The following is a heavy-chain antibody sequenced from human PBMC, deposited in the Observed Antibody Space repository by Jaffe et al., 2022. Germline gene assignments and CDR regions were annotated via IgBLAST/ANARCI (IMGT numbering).Heavy chain of an antibody. Sequence: QVQLQESGPGLVKPSQTLSLTCTVSGGSISSGSYYWSWIRQPAGKGLEWIGRIYTSGSTNYNPSLKSRVTISVDTSKNQFSLKLSSVTAADTAVYYCARDRGRRGYSSGWYPVGDFDYWGQGTLVTVSS. CDR3: ARDRGRRGYSSGWYPVGDFDY. J-gene: IGHJ4*02. V-gene: IGHV4-61*02. D-gene: IGHD6-19*01. CDR1: GGSISSGSYY. CDR2: IYTSGST.